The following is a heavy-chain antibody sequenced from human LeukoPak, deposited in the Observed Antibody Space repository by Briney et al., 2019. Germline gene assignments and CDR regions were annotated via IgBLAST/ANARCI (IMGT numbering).Heavy chain of an antibody. CDR2: IKEDGSAK. CDR1: GFTFSRYW. Sequence: PGGSLRLSYAASGFTFSRYWMSWVRQAPGKGLEWVANIKEDGSAKYYVDSVKGRFTISRDNSKNTLYLQMNSLRAEDTAVYYCAKDWNYVWFDPWGQGTLVTVSS. V-gene: IGHV3-7*03. CDR3: AKDWNYVWFDP. D-gene: IGHD1-7*01. J-gene: IGHJ5*02.